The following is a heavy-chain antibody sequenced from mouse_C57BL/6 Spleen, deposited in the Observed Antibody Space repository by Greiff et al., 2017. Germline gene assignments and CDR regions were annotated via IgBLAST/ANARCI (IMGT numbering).Heavy chain of an antibody. CDR3: ARSSIYDGYYVAWFAY. D-gene: IGHD2-3*01. CDR2: IYPGGGYT. V-gene: IGHV1-63*01. J-gene: IGHJ3*01. Sequence: VKLMESGAELVRPGTSVKMSCKASGYTFTNYWIGWAKQRPGHGLEWIGDIYPGGGYTNYNEKFKGKATLTADKSSSTAYMQFSSLTSEDSAIYYCARSSIYDGYYVAWFAYWGQGTLVTVSA. CDR1: GYTFTNYW.